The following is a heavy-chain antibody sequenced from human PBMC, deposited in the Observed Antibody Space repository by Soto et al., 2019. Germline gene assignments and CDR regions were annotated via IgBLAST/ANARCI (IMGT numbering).Heavy chain of an antibody. V-gene: IGHV3-30*18. CDR2: ISYDGSNK. D-gene: IGHD3-16*01. Sequence: QVQLVESGGGVVQPGRSLRLSCAASGFTFSSYGMHWVRQAPGKGLEWVAVISYDGSNKYYADSVKGRFTISRDNSKNTLYLQMNSLRAEDTAVYYCAKVGGGRWLPRMDVWGQGTTVTVSS. CDR1: GFTFSSYG. J-gene: IGHJ6*02. CDR3: AKVGGGRWLPRMDV.